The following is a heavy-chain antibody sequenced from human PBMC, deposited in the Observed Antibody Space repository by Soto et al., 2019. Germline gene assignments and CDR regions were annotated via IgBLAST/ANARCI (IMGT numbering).Heavy chain of an antibody. CDR1: GGTFSSYA. CDR3: ARVGHYDFWSGYLEWFDP. Sequence: GASGQVSCKASGGTFSSYAISWVRQAPGQGLEWMGGIIPIFGTANYAQKFQGRVTITADKSTSTAYMELSSLRSEDTAVYYCARVGHYDFWSGYLEWFDPWGQGTLVTVSS. V-gene: IGHV1-69*06. J-gene: IGHJ5*02. D-gene: IGHD3-3*01. CDR2: IIPIFGTA.